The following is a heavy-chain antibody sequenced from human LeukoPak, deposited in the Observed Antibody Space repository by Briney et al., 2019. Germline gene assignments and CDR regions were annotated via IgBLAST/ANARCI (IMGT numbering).Heavy chain of an antibody. CDR3: ARAPPGAVATIRVFDY. V-gene: IGHV1-2*02. J-gene: IGHJ4*02. CDR2: INSNSGGT. D-gene: IGHD5-12*01. Sequence: GASVKVSCKASGYTFTGYYMHWVRQAPGQGLEWMGWINSNSGGTNYAQKFQGRVTMTRDTSISTAYMELSRLRSDDTAVYYCARAPPGAVATIRVFDYWGQGTLVTVSS. CDR1: GYTFTGYY.